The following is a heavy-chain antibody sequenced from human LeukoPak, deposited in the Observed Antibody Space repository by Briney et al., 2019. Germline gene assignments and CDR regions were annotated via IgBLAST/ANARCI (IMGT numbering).Heavy chain of an antibody. CDR3: ARGYDYDSSGYSTGYLNWFDP. D-gene: IGHD3-22*01. J-gene: IGHJ5*02. Sequence: PWETLSLTCTVSGGSISSYYWSWIRQPPGKGLEWIGNIYYSGSTNYNPSLKSRVTISLDTSKNQFSLKLTSVTAADTAVYYCARGYDYDSSGYSTGYLNWFDPWGQGTLVTVCS. V-gene: IGHV4-59*01. CDR1: GGSISSYY. CDR2: IYYSGST.